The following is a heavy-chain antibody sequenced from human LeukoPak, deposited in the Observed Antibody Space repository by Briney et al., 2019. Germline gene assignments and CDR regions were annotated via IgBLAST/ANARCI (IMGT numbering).Heavy chain of an antibody. CDR1: GFTFNNYA. CDR2: VSDGGGRT. V-gene: IGHV3-23*01. J-gene: IGHJ4*02. Sequence: PGGSLRLSCAASGFTFNNYAMRWVRQAPGKGLEWVSEVSDGGGRTFYADSVRGRFTISRDNSQNTLSLYMNSLRAEDTAVYYCVMGYFFDYWGQGTLVTVSS. CDR3: VMGYFFDY. D-gene: IGHD2-8*01.